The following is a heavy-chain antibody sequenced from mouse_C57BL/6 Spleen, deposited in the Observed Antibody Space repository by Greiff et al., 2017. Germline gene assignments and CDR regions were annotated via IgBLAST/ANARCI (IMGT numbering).Heavy chain of an antibody. V-gene: IGHV1-82*01. CDR1: GYAFSSSW. CDR3: ARGNYYGSSFDY. Sequence: QVQLQQSGPELVKPGASVKISCKASGYAFSSSWMNWVKQRPGKGLEWIGRIYPGDGDTNYNGKFKGKATLTADKSFSTAYMQLSSLTSEDSAVYFCARGNYYGSSFDYWGQGTTLTGSS. J-gene: IGHJ2*01. CDR2: IYPGDGDT. D-gene: IGHD1-1*01.